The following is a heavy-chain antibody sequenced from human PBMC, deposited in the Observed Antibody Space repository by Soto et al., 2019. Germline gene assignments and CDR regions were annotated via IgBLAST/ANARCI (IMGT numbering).Heavy chain of an antibody. V-gene: IGHV4-59*12. D-gene: IGHD3-10*01. CDR2: IYYSGST. Sequence: SETLSRTCTLSGGSISSYYGRWIRQPPGKGLEWIGYIYYSGSTNYNPSLKSRVTISVDTSKNQFSLKLSSVTAADTAIYFCARLVYDTRLNYMYFDFWGQGALVT. CDR3: ARLVYDTRLNYMYFDF. CDR1: GGSISSYY. J-gene: IGHJ4*02.